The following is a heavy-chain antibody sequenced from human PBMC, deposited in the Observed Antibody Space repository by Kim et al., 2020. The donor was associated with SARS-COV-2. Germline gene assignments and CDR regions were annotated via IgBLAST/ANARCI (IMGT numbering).Heavy chain of an antibody. CDR2: ISGSGGST. J-gene: IGHJ4*02. D-gene: IGHD3-10*01. V-gene: IGHV3-23*01. Sequence: GGSLRLSCAASGFTFSSYAMSWVRQAPGKGLEWVSAISGSGGSTYYADSVKGRFTISRDNSKNALYLQMNSLRAEDTAVYYCAKFGGDLLWFGDAFDYWGQGTLVTVSS. CDR3: AKFGGDLLWFGDAFDY. CDR1: GFTFSSYA.